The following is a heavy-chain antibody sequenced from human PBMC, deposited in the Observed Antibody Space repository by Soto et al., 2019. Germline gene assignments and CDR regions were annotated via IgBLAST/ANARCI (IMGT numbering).Heavy chain of an antibody. J-gene: IGHJ4*02. V-gene: IGHV1-3*01. CDR2: INAGNGNT. CDR1: GYTFTSYA. D-gene: IGHD3-10*01. Sequence: GASVKVSCKASGYTFTSYAMHLVRQAPGQSLEWMGWINAGNGNTKYSQKFQGRVTITADESTSTAYMELSSLRSEDTAVYYCARVFPRFPNYGSGSYDYWGRGTLVTVSS. CDR3: ARVFPRFPNYGSGSYDY.